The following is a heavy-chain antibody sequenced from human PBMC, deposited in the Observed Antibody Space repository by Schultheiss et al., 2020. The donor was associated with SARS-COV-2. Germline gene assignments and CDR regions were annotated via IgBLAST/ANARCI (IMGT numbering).Heavy chain of an antibody. D-gene: IGHD2-2*01. V-gene: IGHV4-30-2*01. CDR3: ARGNPRYCSSTSCNSCAFDI. Sequence: SQTLSLTCAVSGGSISSGGYSWSWIRQPPGKGLEWIGEINHSGSTNYNPSLKSRVTISVDTSKNQFSLKLSSVTAADTAVYYCARGNPRYCSSTSCNSCAFDIWGQGTTVTVSS. CDR2: INHSGST. J-gene: IGHJ3*02. CDR1: GGSISSGGYS.